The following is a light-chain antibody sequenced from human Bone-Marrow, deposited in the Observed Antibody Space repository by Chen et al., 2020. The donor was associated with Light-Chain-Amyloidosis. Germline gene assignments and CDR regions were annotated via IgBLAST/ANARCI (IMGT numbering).Light chain of an antibody. Sequence: EVVLTQSPATLSLSPGERATLPCRASQTISTHLVWYHQKPGQVPRLLIYDASTRATGIPARFSGSGSGTDFTLSISSLEAEDFAVYYCQHRGGWPPLSFGGGTKIEIK. CDR3: QHRGGWPPLS. J-gene: IGKJ4*01. CDR1: QTISTH. V-gene: IGKV3-11*01. CDR2: DAS.